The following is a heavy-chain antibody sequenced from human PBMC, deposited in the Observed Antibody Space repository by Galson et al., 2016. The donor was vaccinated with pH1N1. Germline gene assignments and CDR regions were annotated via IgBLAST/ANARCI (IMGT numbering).Heavy chain of an antibody. J-gene: IGHJ4*02. CDR2: ISSSGNV. D-gene: IGHD5-18*01. CDR3: AKVRGYSYGPFEY. V-gene: IGHV3-69-1*01. Sequence: SLRLSCAASGFTLSDYYMNWIRETPERGLEWLSSISSSGNVAYADSVKGRFTISRDNAKNSLYLQMNSLRAEDTALYYCAKVRGYSYGPFEYWGQGTLVTVSS. CDR1: GFTLSDYY.